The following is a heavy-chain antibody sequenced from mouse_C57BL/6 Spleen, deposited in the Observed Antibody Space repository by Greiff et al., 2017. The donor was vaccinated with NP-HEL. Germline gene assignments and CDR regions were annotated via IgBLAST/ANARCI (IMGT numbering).Heavy chain of an antibody. Sequence: QVQLQQPGAELVKPGASVKMSCKASGYTFTSYWITWVKQRPGQGLEWIGDIYPGSGSTNYNEKFKSKATLTVDTSSSTAYMQLSSLTSEDAAVYYCASQLLRRAMDYWGQGTSVTVSS. J-gene: IGHJ4*01. V-gene: IGHV1-55*01. CDR3: ASQLLRRAMDY. CDR2: IYPGSGST. D-gene: IGHD1-2*01. CDR1: GYTFTSYW.